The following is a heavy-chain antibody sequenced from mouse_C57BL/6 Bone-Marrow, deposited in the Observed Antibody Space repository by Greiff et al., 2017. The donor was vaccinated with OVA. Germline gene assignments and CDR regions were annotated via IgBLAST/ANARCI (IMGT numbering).Heavy chain of an antibody. CDR3: ASQTWLLQFNY. V-gene: IGHV1-81*01. Sequence: VQLQQSGAELARPGASVKLSCKASGYTFTSYGISWVKQRTGQGLEWIGEIYPRSGNTYYNEKFKGKATLTADKSSSTAYMELRSLTSEDSAVYFCASQTWLLQFNYWGQGTTLTVSS. CDR1: GYTFTSYG. CDR2: IYPRSGNT. J-gene: IGHJ2*01. D-gene: IGHD2-3*01.